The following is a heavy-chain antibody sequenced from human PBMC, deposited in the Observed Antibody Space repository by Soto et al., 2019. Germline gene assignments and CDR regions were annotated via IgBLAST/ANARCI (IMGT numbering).Heavy chain of an antibody. CDR3: ARDREYYGSGSYNKVFDY. Sequence: SETLSLTCAVSGYSISSGYYWGWIRQPPGKGLEWIGYIYYSGSTYYNPSLKSRVTISVDTSKNQFSLKLSSVTAADTAVYYCARDREYYGSGSYNKVFDYWGQGALVTVSS. CDR2: IYYSGST. D-gene: IGHD3-10*01. V-gene: IGHV4-38-2*02. J-gene: IGHJ4*02. CDR1: GYSISSGYY.